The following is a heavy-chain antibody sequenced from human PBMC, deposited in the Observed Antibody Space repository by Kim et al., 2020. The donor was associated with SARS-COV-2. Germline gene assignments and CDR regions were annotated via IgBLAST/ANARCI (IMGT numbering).Heavy chain of an antibody. V-gene: IGHV3-66*04. D-gene: IGHD4-17*01. CDR3: ARPGNDYGDLYFDY. Sequence: ADPGKGTFTISSENSKDTLYLKMNSLRAEDKAVYYCARPGNDYGDLYFDYWGQGTLVTVSS. J-gene: IGHJ4*02.